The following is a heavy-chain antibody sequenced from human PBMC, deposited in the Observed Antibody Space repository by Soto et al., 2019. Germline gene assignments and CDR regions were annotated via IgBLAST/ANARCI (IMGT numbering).Heavy chain of an antibody. D-gene: IGHD2-8*02. Sequence: EVQLVESGGGLVQPGGSLRLSCAASGFTFSSYWMSWVRQAPGKGLEWVANIKQDGSEKYYVDSVKGLFTISRDNAKNFPYLQMNSPGAEDTAGYYCARDVRVDFDYWGRGTLVTVCS. CDR1: GFTFSSYW. J-gene: IGHJ4*02. V-gene: IGHV3-7*05. CDR2: IKQDGSEK. CDR3: ARDVRVDFDY.